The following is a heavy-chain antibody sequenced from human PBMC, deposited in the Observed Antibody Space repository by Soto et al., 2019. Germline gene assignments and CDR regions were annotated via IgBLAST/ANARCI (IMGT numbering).Heavy chain of an antibody. V-gene: IGHV4-59*08. CDR1: GGSISSYY. J-gene: IGHJ6*03. CDR3: ARQLVVPAAPYYYYMDV. Sequence: SETLSLTCTVSGGSISSYYWSWIRQPPGKGLEWIGYIYYSGSTNYNPSLKSRVTISVDTSKNQFSLKLSSVTAADTAVYYCARQLVVPAAPYYYYMDVWGKGTTVTVSS. D-gene: IGHD2-2*01. CDR2: IYYSGST.